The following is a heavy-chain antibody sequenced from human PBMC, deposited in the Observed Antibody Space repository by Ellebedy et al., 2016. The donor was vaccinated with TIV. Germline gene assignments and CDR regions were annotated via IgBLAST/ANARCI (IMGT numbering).Heavy chain of an antibody. CDR1: GFTFSSYG. V-gene: IGHV3-33*01. J-gene: IGHJ3*02. D-gene: IGHD1-1*01. CDR2: IWYDGSNK. CDR3: TRDWNARAFDI. Sequence: GGSLRLSCAASGFTFSSYGMHWVRQAPGKGLEWVAVIWYDGSNKYYADSVKGRFTISRDTSKNTLFLQMNSLRVEDTAVYYCTRDWNARAFDIWGQGTLVTVSS.